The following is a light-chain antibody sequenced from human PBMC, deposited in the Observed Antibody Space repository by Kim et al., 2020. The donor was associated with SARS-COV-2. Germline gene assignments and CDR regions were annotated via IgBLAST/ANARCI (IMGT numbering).Light chain of an antibody. CDR1: SSDVGVYTY. J-gene: IGLJ3*02. CDR3: SSYTSSSAWV. CDR2: DVS. V-gene: IGLV2-14*04. Sequence: GQSFTIACSGTSSDVGVYTYVSYYQQHPGKAPNLMIYDVSMRPSGVSNRFAGSKSANAASLTISGLQADDEADYYCSSYTSSSAWVFGGGTQLTVL.